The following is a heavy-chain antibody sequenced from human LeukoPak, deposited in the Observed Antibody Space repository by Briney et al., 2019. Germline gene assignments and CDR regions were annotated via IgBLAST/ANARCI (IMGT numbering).Heavy chain of an antibody. J-gene: IGHJ6*02. Sequence: GGSLRLSCAASGFTFSGSAMHWVRQASGKGLEWVGRIRSKANSYATAYAASVKGRFTISRDDSKNTAYLQMNSLKTEDTAVYYCTRHGLGYCSSTGCYTDYYYYGMDVWGQGTTVTVSS. D-gene: IGHD2-2*02. CDR1: GFTFSGSA. V-gene: IGHV3-73*01. CDR3: TRHGLGYCSSTGCYTDYYYYGMDV. CDR2: IRSKANSYAT.